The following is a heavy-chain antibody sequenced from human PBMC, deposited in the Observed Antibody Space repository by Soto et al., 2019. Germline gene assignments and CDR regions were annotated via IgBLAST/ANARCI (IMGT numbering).Heavy chain of an antibody. CDR1: GYTFTSYD. J-gene: IGHJ4*02. CDR3: ARADFGGEDYDYIWGSYRYKTPFDY. V-gene: IGHV1-8*01. Sequence: ASVKVSCKASGYTFTSYDINWVRQATGQGLEWMGWMNPNSGNTGYAQKFQGRVTMTRNTSISTAYMELSSLRSEDTAGYYWARADFGGEDYDYIWGSYRYKTPFDYWGQGTLVTVSS. D-gene: IGHD3-16*02. CDR2: MNPNSGNT.